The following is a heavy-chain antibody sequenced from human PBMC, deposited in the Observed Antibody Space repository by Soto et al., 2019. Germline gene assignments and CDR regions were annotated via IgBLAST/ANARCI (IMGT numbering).Heavy chain of an antibody. D-gene: IGHD6-19*01. CDR1: GASISDHY. CDR3: ARDGEYTSGWYSFDS. J-gene: IGHJ5*01. Sequence: SETLSLTCTVSGASISDHYWSWIRQPAGQALEWIGRVYVTGTTYFNPSLKSRVTMSVDTSNNQVSLKLSSVTAADSAIYYCARDGEYTSGWYSFDSWGPGTLVTVSS. V-gene: IGHV4-4*07. CDR2: VYVTGTT.